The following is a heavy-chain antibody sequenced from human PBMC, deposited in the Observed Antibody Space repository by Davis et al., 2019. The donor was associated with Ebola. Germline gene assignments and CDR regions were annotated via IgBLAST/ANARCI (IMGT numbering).Heavy chain of an antibody. CDR2: IYYSGSS. V-gene: IGHV4-31*03. D-gene: IGHD1-26*01. CDR1: GDSISSGGYY. J-gene: IGHJ4*02. Sequence: PSETLSLTCTVSGDSISSGGYYWSWIRQHPGKGLEWIGYIYYSGSSDYNPSLKSRATISVDTSNNQFSLNLNSVTAADTAIYYCAREGGSYSSFFDFWGQGALVTVSS. CDR3: AREGGSYSSFFDF.